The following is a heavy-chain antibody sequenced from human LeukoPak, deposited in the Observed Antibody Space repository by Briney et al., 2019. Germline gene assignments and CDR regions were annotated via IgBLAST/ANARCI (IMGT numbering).Heavy chain of an antibody. D-gene: IGHD6-19*01. J-gene: IGHJ4*02. Sequence: GGSLRLSCAASGFTFSSYSMNWVRQAPGKGLEWVSSISSSSSYIYYADSVKGRFTISRDNAKNSLYLQMNSLRAEDTAVYYCASTQWLAPPFDYWGQGTLVTVSS. V-gene: IGHV3-21*01. CDR1: GFTFSSYS. CDR2: ISSSSSYI. CDR3: ASTQWLAPPFDY.